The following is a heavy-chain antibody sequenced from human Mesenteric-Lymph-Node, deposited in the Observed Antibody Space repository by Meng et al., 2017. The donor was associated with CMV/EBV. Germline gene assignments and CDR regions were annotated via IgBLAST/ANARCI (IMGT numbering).Heavy chain of an antibody. J-gene: IGHJ4*02. CDR3: ARHTSSARPNFDF. Sequence: GSLRLSCSVSGGSITTTNYYWGWIRQPPGKGLEWIGTISYSGSTYYNPSLKSRLTISVDTSKNQFSRKLRSVTATDTAVYYCARHTSSARPNFDFWGQGTLVTVSS. D-gene: IGHD6-6*01. CDR1: GGSITTTNYY. V-gene: IGHV4-39*01. CDR2: ISYSGST.